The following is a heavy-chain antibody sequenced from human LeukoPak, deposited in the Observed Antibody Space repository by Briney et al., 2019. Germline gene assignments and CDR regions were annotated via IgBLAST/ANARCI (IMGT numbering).Heavy chain of an antibody. CDR3: ATGRIAAAAFDY. Sequence: SETLSLTCTVSGYSISSGYYWGWIRQPPGKGLGWIGSIYHSGSTYYNPSLKSRVTISVDTSKNQFSLKLSSVTAADTAVYYCATGRIAAAAFDYWGQGTLVTVSS. D-gene: IGHD6-13*01. J-gene: IGHJ4*02. CDR1: GYSISSGYY. V-gene: IGHV4-38-2*02. CDR2: IYHSGST.